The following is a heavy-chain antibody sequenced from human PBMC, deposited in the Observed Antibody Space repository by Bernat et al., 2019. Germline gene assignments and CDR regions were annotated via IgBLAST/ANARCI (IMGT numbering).Heavy chain of an antibody. CDR1: GFTISGYW. CDR2: IASDGHTT. Sequence: EVQLVESGGGLVQPGGSLRLSCAASGFTISGYWMHWVRQAPGKGLVWVSRIASDGHTTTYADSVKGRFTISRDDAKNTLYLQMNNLRAEDTAVYYCARDAYSGSGNYWGCCGQGTLVTVSS. J-gene: IGHJ4*02. CDR3: ARDAYSGSGNYWGC. D-gene: IGHD3-10*01. V-gene: IGHV3-74*01.